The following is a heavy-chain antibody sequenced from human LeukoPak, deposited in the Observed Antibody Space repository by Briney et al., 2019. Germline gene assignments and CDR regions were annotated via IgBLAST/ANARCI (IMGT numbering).Heavy chain of an antibody. CDR2: GCYSGST. D-gene: IGHD1-26*01. V-gene: IGHV4-39*01. J-gene: IGHJ4*02. CDR1: GGSTSSSTYY. CDR3: ARHVGSGSYFDY. Sequence: SETLSLTCTVSGGSTSSSTYYWGWIRQPPGKGLEWIGSGCYSGSTYYNPSLKSRVTISVDTSQTQFSLKLSSVTAADTAVYYCARHVGSGSYFDYWGQGTLVTVSS.